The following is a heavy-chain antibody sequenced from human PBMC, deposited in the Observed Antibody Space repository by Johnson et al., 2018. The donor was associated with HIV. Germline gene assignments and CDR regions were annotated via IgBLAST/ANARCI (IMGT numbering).Heavy chain of an antibody. CDR3: AKSLGQQLVVVDAFDI. D-gene: IGHD6-13*01. CDR2: ISYDESNN. V-gene: IGHV3-30*02. J-gene: IGHJ3*02. Sequence: MQLVESGGGVVQPGGSLRLSCAASGFTFSSYGMHWVRQAPGKGLEWVAFISYDESNNYYADSVKGRFTISRDNSKSTLFLQMSILRGEDTGVYYCAKSLGQQLVVVDAFDITGQGTMVTVSS. CDR1: GFTFSSYG.